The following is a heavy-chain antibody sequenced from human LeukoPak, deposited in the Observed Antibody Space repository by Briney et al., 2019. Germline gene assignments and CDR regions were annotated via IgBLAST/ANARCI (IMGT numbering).Heavy chain of an antibody. CDR3: ARGGVIIDY. D-gene: IGHD3-22*01. V-gene: IGHV3-53*01. J-gene: IGHJ4*02. CDR1: GFTVSSNY. Sequence: PGGSLRLSCGASGFTVSSNYMSWARQAPGKGLEWVSVIYSGGSTYYADSVKGRFTISRDNSKNTLYLQMNSLRAEDTAVYYCARGGVIIDYWGQGTLVTVSS. CDR2: IYSGGST.